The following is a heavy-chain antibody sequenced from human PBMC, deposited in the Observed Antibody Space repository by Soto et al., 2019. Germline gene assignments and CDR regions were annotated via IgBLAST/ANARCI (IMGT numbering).Heavy chain of an antibody. V-gene: IGHV4-31*03. Sequence: PSETLSVTCTFSDGSISSGGYYWSWIRQHPGKGLEWIGYIYYSGSTYYNPSLKSRVTISVDTSKNQLSLKLSSVTAADTAVYYCARVDDSSGFFDYWGQGTMVTVSS. J-gene: IGHJ4*02. CDR3: ARVDDSSGFFDY. D-gene: IGHD3-22*01. CDR1: DGSISSGGYY. CDR2: IYYSGST.